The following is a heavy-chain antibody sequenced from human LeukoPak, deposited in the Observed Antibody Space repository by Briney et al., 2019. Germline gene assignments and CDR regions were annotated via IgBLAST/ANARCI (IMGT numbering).Heavy chain of an antibody. Sequence: SETLSLTCTVSGGSISSSYWSWIRQPPGKGLEWIGYISDSGSTNYNPSLKSRVTISVDTSKNQLFLKLRSVTTADTAVYYCARRRYYDSSGVYYFDYWGQGTLVTVSS. V-gene: IGHV4-59*01. CDR2: ISDSGST. D-gene: IGHD3-22*01. CDR3: ARRRYYDSSGVYYFDY. CDR1: GGSISSSY. J-gene: IGHJ4*02.